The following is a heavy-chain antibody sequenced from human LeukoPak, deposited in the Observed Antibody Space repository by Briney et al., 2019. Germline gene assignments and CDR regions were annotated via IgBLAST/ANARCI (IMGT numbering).Heavy chain of an antibody. CDR3: ARDLPDYDFWSGYYMAYYYGMDV. CDR1: GFTFSSYE. V-gene: IGHV3-48*03. CDR2: ISSSGSTI. Sequence: GGSLRLSCAASGFTFSSYEMNWVRQAPGKGLEWVSYISSSGSTIYYADSVKGRFSISRDNAKNSLYLQMNSLRAEDTAVYYCARDLPDYDFWSGYYMAYYYGMDVWGQGTTVTVSS. J-gene: IGHJ6*02. D-gene: IGHD3-3*01.